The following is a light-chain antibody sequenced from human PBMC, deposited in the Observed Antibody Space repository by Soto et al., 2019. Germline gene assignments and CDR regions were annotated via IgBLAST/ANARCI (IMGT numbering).Light chain of an antibody. CDR2: AAS. J-gene: IGKJ4*01. CDR3: QQSYTTFT. V-gene: IGKV1-39*01. CDR1: QSISTY. Sequence: DIQMTQSPSYLSASVGDRVTITCRASQSISTYLNWYQQKPGKAPNLLIYAASTLQRGVPSRFSVSGSGTDFTLTICILQPEDFATYYCQQSYTTFTFGGGTKVEIK.